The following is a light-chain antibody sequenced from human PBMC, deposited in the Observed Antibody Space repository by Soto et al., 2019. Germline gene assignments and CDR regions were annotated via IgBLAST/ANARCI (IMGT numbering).Light chain of an antibody. V-gene: IGKV1-27*01. CDR3: QKYNSDPQT. CDR1: QGISNY. CDR2: AAS. J-gene: IGKJ1*01. Sequence: DIQMTQSPSSLSASVGDRVTITCRASQGISNYLAWYQQKPGKVPKLLIYAASTLQSGVPSLFSGSGSGTDFTRTISSLQPEDVATYYCQKYNSDPQTFGQGTKVEIK.